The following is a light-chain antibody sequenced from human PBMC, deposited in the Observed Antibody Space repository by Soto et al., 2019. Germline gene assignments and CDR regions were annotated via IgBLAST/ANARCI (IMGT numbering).Light chain of an antibody. J-gene: IGKJ1*01. CDR3: QQYGSSPWT. CDR1: QSVSSSY. V-gene: IGKV3-20*01. CDR2: GAS. Sequence: EIVLTQSPGTLSLSPGERATLSFSASQSVSSSYLAWYQQTPGQAPRLVVYGASGRATGIPDRFSGSGSGTDFTLTISRLEPEDFAVYYCQQYGSSPWTFGQGTKVDIK.